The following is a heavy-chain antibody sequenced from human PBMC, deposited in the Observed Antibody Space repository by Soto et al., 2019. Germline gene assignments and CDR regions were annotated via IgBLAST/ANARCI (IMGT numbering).Heavy chain of an antibody. CDR2: VSGGGTT. CDR3: AREVQPVVRREYDC. Sequence: EVQLVESGGDLVKPGGSLRLSCAVSGFTFSSCTMNWVRQAPGKGLEWVSSVSGGGTTYYADSVKGRFTISRDNASNSLYLQMNSLRTEDTAVYYCAREVQPVVRREYDCWGQGTLVTVSS. V-gene: IGHV3-21*01. J-gene: IGHJ4*02. D-gene: IGHD1-1*01. CDR1: GFTFSSCT.